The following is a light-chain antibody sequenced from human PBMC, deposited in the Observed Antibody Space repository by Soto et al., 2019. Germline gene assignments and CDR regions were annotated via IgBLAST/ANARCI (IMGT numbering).Light chain of an antibody. Sequence: QSVLTQSPSASASLGASVKLTCTRSSGHSSYAIAWHQQQPEKGPRFLMKLNSDGSHSKGDGIPDRFSGSSSGTERYLTVSSLQSEDEADYYCQTWDTGIRVFGGGTKVTVL. CDR1: SGHSSYA. CDR2: LNSDGSH. V-gene: IGLV4-69*01. J-gene: IGLJ3*02. CDR3: QTWDTGIRV.